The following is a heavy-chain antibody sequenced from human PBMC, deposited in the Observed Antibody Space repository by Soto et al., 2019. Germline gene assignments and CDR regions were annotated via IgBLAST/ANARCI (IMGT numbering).Heavy chain of an antibody. D-gene: IGHD3-3*01. CDR2: ISAYNGNT. Sequence: GASVKVSCKASGYTFTSYGISWVRQAPGQGLEWMGWISAYNGNTNYAQKLQGRVTMTTDTSTSTAYMELRSLRSDDTAVYYCARTYDFWSGYYSSWFDPRGQGTLVTVPS. J-gene: IGHJ5*02. CDR1: GYTFTSYG. CDR3: ARTYDFWSGYYSSWFDP. V-gene: IGHV1-18*01.